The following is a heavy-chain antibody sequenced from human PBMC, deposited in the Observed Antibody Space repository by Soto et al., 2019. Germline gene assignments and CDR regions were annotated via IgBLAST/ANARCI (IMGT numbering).Heavy chain of an antibody. Sequence: GGSLRLSCAASGFTFSTYAMTWVRQAPGKGLEWVSVISSSGGSTYYADSVKGRFTISRDNSKNTLYLQMNSLRAEDTAVYYCAKDQGSSWYEIDYWGQGTLVTVSS. V-gene: IGHV3-23*01. CDR1: GFTFSTYA. D-gene: IGHD6-13*01. CDR3: AKDQGSSWYEIDY. J-gene: IGHJ4*02. CDR2: ISSSGGST.